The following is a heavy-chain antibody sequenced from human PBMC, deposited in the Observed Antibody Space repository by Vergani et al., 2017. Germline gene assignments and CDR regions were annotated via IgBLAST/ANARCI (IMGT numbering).Heavy chain of an antibody. V-gene: IGHV3-23*01. CDR2: ISGSGGFT. Sequence: EVQLLESGGNLVQPGGSLRLSCAASGFTFTNFAMTWVRQAPGEGLEWVSGISGSGGFTYYADSVKGRFTISRDNSKNTMFLQMNNLRAEDTAVYYCARQSRDVFCTNGVCPLGYWGQGALVTVSS. D-gene: IGHD2-8*01. CDR1: GFTFTNFA. CDR3: ARQSRDVFCTNGVCPLGY. J-gene: IGHJ4*02.